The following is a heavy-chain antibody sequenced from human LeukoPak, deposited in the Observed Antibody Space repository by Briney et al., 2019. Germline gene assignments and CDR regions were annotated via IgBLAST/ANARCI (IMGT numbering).Heavy chain of an antibody. Sequence: SETLSLTCTVSGGSISSSSYYWGWIRQPPGKGLEWIGSIYYSGSTYYNPSLKSRVTISVDTSKNQFSLKLSSVTAADTAVYYCARHGSGGSWRYYYYYMDVWGKGTTVTVSS. CDR1: GGSISSSSYY. D-gene: IGHD2-15*01. CDR3: ARHGSGGSWRYYYYYMDV. J-gene: IGHJ6*03. CDR2: IYYSGST. V-gene: IGHV4-39*01.